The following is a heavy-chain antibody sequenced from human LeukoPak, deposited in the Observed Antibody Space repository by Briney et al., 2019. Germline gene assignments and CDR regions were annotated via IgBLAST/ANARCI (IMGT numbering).Heavy chain of an antibody. J-gene: IGHJ6*02. Sequence: ASVMVSCKASGGTFSSYAISWVRQAPGQGLEWMGGIIPIFGTANYAQKFQGRVTITADESTSTAYMELSSLRSEDTAVYYCARDRNSGSSSGMDVWGQGTTVTVSS. CDR1: GGTFSSYA. V-gene: IGHV1-69*01. D-gene: IGHD1-26*01. CDR2: IIPIFGTA. CDR3: ARDRNSGSSSGMDV.